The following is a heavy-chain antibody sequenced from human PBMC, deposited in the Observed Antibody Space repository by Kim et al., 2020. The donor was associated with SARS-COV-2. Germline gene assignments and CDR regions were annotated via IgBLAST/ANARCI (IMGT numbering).Heavy chain of an antibody. CDR2: FDPEDGET. CDR3: ATESAGYSSSWYPIYYGMDV. Sequence: ASVKVSCKVSGYTLTELSMHWVRQAPGKGLEWMGGFDPEDGETIYAQKFQGRVTMTEDTSTDTAYMELSSLRSEDTAVYYCATESAGYSSSWYPIYYGMDVWGQGTTVTVSS. D-gene: IGHD6-13*01. CDR1: GYTLTELS. J-gene: IGHJ6*02. V-gene: IGHV1-24*01.